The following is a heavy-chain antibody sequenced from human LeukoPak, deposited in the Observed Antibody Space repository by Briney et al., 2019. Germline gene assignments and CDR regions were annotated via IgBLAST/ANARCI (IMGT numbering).Heavy chain of an antibody. CDR2: ISSSSSYI. CDR3: ARDFRSSRGHYYLDV. J-gene: IGHJ6*03. CDR1: GFTFNRYG. D-gene: IGHD6-13*01. V-gene: IGHV3-21*01. Sequence: GGSLRLSCAASGFTFNRYGMSWVRQAPGKGLEWVSSISSSSSYIYYADSVKGRFTISRDNAKNSLYLQMNSLRAEDTAVYYCARDFRSSRGHYYLDVWGKGTTVTVSS.